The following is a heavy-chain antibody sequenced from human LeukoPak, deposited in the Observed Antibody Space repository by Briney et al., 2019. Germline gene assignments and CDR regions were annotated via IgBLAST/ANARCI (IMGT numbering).Heavy chain of an antibody. CDR2: INPNSGGS. CDR3: ARDWDSRFDY. J-gene: IGHJ4*02. V-gene: IGHV1-2*02. D-gene: IGHD3-22*01. Sequence: ASVKVSCKTYGYTFSNYYIHWVRQAPGQGLEWMGWINPNSGGSNYAQKFQGRVTMTRDTSISTAYMELSRLRSDDTAVYYCARDWDSRFDYWGQGTLVTVSS. CDR1: GYTFSNYY.